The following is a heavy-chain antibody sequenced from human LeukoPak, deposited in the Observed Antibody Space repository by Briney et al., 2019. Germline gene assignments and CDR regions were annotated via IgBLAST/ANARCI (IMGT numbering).Heavy chain of an antibody. Sequence: PGVSLRLSCADAGFTVSSNYMSWLSQAPGNGLDWVSAVSGCGGSTYYADSVKCRFTISRDNSKNTLYLQMNSLRVEDTATYYCARDSPLLTVWGQGTLVTVSS. CDR3: ARDSPLLTV. J-gene: IGHJ1*01. D-gene: IGHD3-9*01. CDR2: SGCGGST. V-gene: IGHV3-53*01. CDR1: GFTVSSNY.